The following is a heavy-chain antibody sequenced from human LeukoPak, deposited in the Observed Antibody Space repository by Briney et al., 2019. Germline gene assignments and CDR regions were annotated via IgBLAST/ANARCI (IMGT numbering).Heavy chain of an antibody. Sequence: ASVKVSCKASGYTFTSYGISRVRQAPGQGLEWMGWISAYNGNTNYAQKLQGRVTMTTDTSTSTAYMELRSLRSDDTAVYYCARDYYDFWSGYTANNWFDPWGQGTLVTVSS. V-gene: IGHV1-18*01. CDR1: GYTFTSYG. J-gene: IGHJ5*02. D-gene: IGHD3-3*01. CDR2: ISAYNGNT. CDR3: ARDYYDFWSGYTANNWFDP.